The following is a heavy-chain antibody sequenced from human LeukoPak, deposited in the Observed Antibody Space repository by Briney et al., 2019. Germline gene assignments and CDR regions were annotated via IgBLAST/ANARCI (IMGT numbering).Heavy chain of an antibody. CDR2: VYYSGST. CDR3: ARHGADGWELLDY. D-gene: IGHD1-26*01. CDR1: GGSVRSSSYY. J-gene: IGHJ4*02. V-gene: IGHV4-39*01. Sequence: KPSETLSLTCTVSGGSVRSSSYYWGWIRQPPGKGLEWIGSVYYSGSTYYNPSLKSRISISVDTSKNQFSLKLSSVTAADTAVYYCARHGADGWELLDYWGQGTLVTVSS.